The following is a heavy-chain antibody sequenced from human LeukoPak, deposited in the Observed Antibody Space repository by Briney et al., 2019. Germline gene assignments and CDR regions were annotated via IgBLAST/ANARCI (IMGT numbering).Heavy chain of an antibody. J-gene: IGHJ4*02. Sequence: SVTLSLTCTVSGVSISSSNYYWGWIRQPPGEGLEWIGSTYYSGSTYYHPSLKGRVTISVDTSNNQFSLKLTSVTAADTAVYYCARGQAFDYWGQGTLVTVSS. CDR1: GVSISSSNYY. CDR2: TYYSGST. V-gene: IGHV4-39*07. CDR3: ARGQAFDY.